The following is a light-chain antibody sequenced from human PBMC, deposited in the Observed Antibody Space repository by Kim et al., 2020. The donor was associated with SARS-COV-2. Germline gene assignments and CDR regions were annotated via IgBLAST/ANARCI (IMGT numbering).Light chain of an antibody. V-gene: IGLV3-19*01. Sequence: AWGQAVRTTCKGGSIRSYDTTWHQQKPGQAAIVVIYGNNNRPSGLHGRFSGSSSGNTASLTIAGTQAGDEADYCCNPRGSNDNVLFGGGTKLTVL. J-gene: IGLJ2*01. CDR1: SIRSYD. CDR3: NPRGSNDNVL. CDR2: GNN.